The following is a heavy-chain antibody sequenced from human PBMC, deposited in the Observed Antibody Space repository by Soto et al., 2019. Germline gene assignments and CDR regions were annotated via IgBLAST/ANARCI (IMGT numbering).Heavy chain of an antibody. Sequence: ASVKVSCKASGYTFTSYYMHWVRQAPGQGLEWMGIINPSGGSTSYAQKFQGRVTMTGDTSTSTVYMELSSLRSEDTAVYYCARAPITMVPENPWGQGTLVTVSS. CDR1: GYTFTSYY. J-gene: IGHJ5*02. CDR3: ARAPITMVPENP. V-gene: IGHV1-46*01. CDR2: INPSGGST. D-gene: IGHD3-10*01.